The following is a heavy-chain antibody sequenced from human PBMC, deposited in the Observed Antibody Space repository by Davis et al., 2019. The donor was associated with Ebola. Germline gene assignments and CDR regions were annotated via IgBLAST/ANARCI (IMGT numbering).Heavy chain of an antibody. V-gene: IGHV3-11*04. CDR1: GFTFSDYY. CDR2: ISSSGSTI. CDR3: ARRLRVNYVGYYGMDV. J-gene: IGHJ6*02. Sequence: GGSLRLSCAASGFTFSDYYMSWIRQAPGKGLEWVSYISSSGSTIYYADSVKGRFTISRDNVKNSLSLQMNSLRAEDTAVYYCARRLRVNYVGYYGMDVWGQGTTVTVSS. D-gene: IGHD4-11*01.